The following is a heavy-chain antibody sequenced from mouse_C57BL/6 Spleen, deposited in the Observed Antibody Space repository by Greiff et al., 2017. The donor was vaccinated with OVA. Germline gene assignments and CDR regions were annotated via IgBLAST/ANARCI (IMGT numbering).Heavy chain of an antibody. CDR3: AREVHYGSSPIDY. Sequence: QVQLQQPGAELVKPGASVKLSCKASGYTFTSYWMHWVKQRPGQGLEWIGMIHPNSGSTNYNEKFKSKATLTVDKSSSTAYMQLSSLSSEDSAVYYCAREVHYGSSPIDYWGQGTTLTVSS. D-gene: IGHD1-1*01. J-gene: IGHJ2*01. V-gene: IGHV1-64*01. CDR1: GYTFTSYW. CDR2: IHPNSGST.